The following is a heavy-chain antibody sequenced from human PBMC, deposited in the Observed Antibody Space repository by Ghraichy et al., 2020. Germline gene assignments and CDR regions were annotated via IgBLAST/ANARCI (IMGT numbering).Heavy chain of an antibody. Sequence: SETLSLTCAVYGGSFSGYYWSWIRQPPGKGLEWIGEINHSGSTNYNPSLKSRVTISVDTSKNQFSLKLSSVTAADTAVYYCARRPIRYSYGDYYFDYWGQGTLVTVYS. CDR3: ARRPIRYSYGDYYFDY. J-gene: IGHJ4*02. V-gene: IGHV4-34*01. CDR1: GGSFSGYY. CDR2: INHSGST. D-gene: IGHD5-18*01.